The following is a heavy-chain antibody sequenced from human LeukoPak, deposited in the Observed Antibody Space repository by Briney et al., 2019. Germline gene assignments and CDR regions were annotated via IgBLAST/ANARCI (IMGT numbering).Heavy chain of an antibody. CDR3: ARDLGSGGNSDY. CDR2: ISHNGGA. CDR1: GYSISSGYH. J-gene: IGHJ4*02. Sequence: SETLSLTCAVSGYSISSGYHSGWIRQPPGKGLQWSASISHNGGASYNPSLKSRVTISLDTSNNQFSLELRSVTAADTAVYYCARDLGSGGNSDYWGQGTLVTVSS. D-gene: IGHD4-23*01. V-gene: IGHV4-38-2*02.